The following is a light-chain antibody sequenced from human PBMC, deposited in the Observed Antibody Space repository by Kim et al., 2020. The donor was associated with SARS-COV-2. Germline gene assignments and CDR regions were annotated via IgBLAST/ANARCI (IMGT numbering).Light chain of an antibody. V-gene: IGKV3-20*01. CDR3: QQYDNKPPVT. CDR2: DTS. CDR1: ESVTSNS. J-gene: IGKJ5*01. Sequence: PGERGTPSCRASESVTSNSLGWYQQKPGQAPRRIIYDTSSRATGITKRISGSGCGTKFTPTISRREPEDFVTYYCQQYDNKPPVTFGRGTRLEIK.